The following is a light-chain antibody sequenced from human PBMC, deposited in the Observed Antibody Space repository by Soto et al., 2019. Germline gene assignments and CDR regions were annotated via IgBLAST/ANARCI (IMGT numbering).Light chain of an antibody. CDR1: QSVSSR. V-gene: IGKV3D-15*01. CDR3: QQYNNWPYT. J-gene: IGKJ2*01. CDR2: AVS. Sequence: EIVMTQSPATLSVSPGERVNLSFRTSQSVSSRLAWYQQKPCQAPRLLIYAVSTRATGIPVRFSGSGSGTEFTLTITSLQSEDFAVYYGQQYNNWPYTFGQGTKLEI.